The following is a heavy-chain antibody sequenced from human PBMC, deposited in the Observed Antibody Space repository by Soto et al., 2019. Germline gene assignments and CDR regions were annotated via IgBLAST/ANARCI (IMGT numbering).Heavy chain of an antibody. D-gene: IGHD2-15*01. CDR2: IVPMFGTT. J-gene: IGHJ3*02. V-gene: IGHV1-69*06. Sequence: QVQLVQSGAEVKKPGSSVRVSCQSSGGTFSTYAISWVRQAPGQGLEWMGGIVPMFGTTTYAQNFQGRVTITAAISTTTAYMEMSGLRSEDTAVYYCVTENGGNPGGHAFEIWGQGTMVTVSS. CDR1: GGTFSTYA. CDR3: VTENGGNPGGHAFEI.